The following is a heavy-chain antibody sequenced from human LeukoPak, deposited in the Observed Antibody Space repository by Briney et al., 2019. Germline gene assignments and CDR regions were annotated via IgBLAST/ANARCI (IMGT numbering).Heavy chain of an antibody. CDR3: ATSTAGYCSGRICSPYYFHYGINV. D-gene: IGHD2-15*01. CDR1: GLTLSKYG. V-gene: IGHV3-30*03. CDR2: VSYDGSNK. Sequence: PGRSLRLSCAASGLTLSKYGIHWVRQAPGKRLEWVAVVSYDGSNKNYIDSMKGRFIISRDNYNSTVYLQMNSLRAEDTAVYYCATSTAGYCSGRICSPYYFHYGINVWGPGTTVIVSS. J-gene: IGHJ6*01.